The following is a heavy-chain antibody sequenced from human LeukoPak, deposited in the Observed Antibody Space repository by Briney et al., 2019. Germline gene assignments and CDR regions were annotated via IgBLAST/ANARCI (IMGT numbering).Heavy chain of an antibody. V-gene: IGHV4-4*02. CDR1: ADSINNTYW. D-gene: IGHD1-26*01. CDR3: ARSPSGSSSRWFDP. CDR2: IYHSWTT. J-gene: IGHJ5*02. Sequence: SGTLSLTCAVSADSINNTYWWSWVRQTPTKGLEWIGEIYHSWTTNYNPSLKSRVTISVDKSKNQFSLKLNSVTAADTAVYYCARSPSGSSSRWFDPWGQGTLVTVSS.